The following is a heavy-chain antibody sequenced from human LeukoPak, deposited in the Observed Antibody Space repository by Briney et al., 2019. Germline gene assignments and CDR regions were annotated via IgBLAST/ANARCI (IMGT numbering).Heavy chain of an antibody. CDR1: GFTFSSYE. CDR3: AREGYYGAFDI. Sequence: PGGSLRLSCATSGFTFSSYEMNWVRQAPGKGLEWVSHISSSGSTIYYADSVKGRFTISRDNAKNSLSLQMNSLRDDDTAVYYCAREGYYGAFDIWGQGTMVTVSS. D-gene: IGHD3-10*01. CDR2: ISSSGSTI. V-gene: IGHV3-48*03. J-gene: IGHJ3*02.